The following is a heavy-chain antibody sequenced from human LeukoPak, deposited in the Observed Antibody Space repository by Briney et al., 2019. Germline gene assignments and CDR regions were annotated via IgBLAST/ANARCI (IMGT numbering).Heavy chain of an antibody. CDR3: ARNYYDSSGYPTYYFDY. CDR1: GFTFSSYS. D-gene: IGHD3-22*01. V-gene: IGHV3-21*01. Sequence: PGGSLRISCAASGFTFSSYSMNWVRQAPGKGLEWVSSISSSSSYIYYADSVKGRFTISRDNAKNSLYLQMNSLRAEDTAVYYCARNYYDSSGYPTYYFDYWGQGTLVTASS. CDR2: ISSSSSYI. J-gene: IGHJ4*02.